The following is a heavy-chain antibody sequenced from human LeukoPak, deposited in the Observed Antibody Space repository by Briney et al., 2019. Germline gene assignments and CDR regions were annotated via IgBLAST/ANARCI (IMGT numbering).Heavy chain of an antibody. D-gene: IGHD6-19*01. CDR3: ASDSIAVAGDNWFDP. V-gene: IGHV4-61*02. CDR1: GGSISSGSYY. J-gene: IGHJ5*02. Sequence: SETLSLTCTVSGGSISSGSYYWSWIRQPAGKGLEWIGRIYTSGSTNYNPSLKSRVTISVDTSKNQFSLKLSSVTAADTAVYYCASDSIAVAGDNWFDPWGQGTLVTVSS. CDR2: IYTSGST.